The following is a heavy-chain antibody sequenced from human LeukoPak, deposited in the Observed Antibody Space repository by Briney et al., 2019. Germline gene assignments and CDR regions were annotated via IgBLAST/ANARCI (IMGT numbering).Heavy chain of an antibody. V-gene: IGHV1-69*05. Sequence: SVKVSCKASGGTFSSYAISWVRQAPGQGLEWMGRIIPIFGTANYAQKFQGRVTITTDESTSTAYMELSSLRSEDTAVYYCARDPFNSNYYFDSWAREPWSPSPQ. CDR1: GGTFSSYA. J-gene: IGHJ4*02. D-gene: IGHD4-11*01. CDR3: ARDPFNSNYYFDS. CDR2: IIPIFGTA.